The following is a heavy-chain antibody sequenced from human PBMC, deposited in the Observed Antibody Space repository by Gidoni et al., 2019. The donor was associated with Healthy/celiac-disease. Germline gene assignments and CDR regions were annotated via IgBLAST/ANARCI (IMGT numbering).Heavy chain of an antibody. D-gene: IGHD1-20*01. Sequence: QVQLVQAGAEVKKPGSSLKVSCKASGHTFSSYAISWVRQAPGQGLEWMGGIIPIFGTADYAQKFQGRVTITADKSTSTAYMELSSLRSEDTAVYYCARDGITGTRYYYYGMDVWGQGTTVTVSS. CDR2: IIPIFGTA. CDR3: ARDGITGTRYYYYGMDV. J-gene: IGHJ6*02. V-gene: IGHV1-69*06. CDR1: GHTFSSYA.